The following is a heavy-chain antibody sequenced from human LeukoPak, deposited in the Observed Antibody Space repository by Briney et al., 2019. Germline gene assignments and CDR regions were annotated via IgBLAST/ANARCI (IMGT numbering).Heavy chain of an antibody. CDR2: IKPDGSEK. CDR3: ARVSVLWFGELSGFDY. V-gene: IGHV3-7*01. J-gene: IGHJ4*02. D-gene: IGHD3-10*01. CDR1: GFTFSTDW. Sequence: GGSLRLSCAASGFTFSTDWMSWVRQAPGKRLEWVANIKPDGSEKYYVDSVKGRFTISRDNAKNSLYLQMNSLRAEDTAVYYCARVSVLWFGELSGFDYWGQGTLVTVSS.